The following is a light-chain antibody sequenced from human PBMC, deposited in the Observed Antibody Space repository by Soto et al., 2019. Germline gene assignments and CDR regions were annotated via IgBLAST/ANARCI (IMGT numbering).Light chain of an antibody. V-gene: IGLV2-14*01. CDR3: SSYTSSSTSHVV. Sequence: QSVLTQPASVSGSPGQSITISCTGTSSDVGGYNYVSWYQQHPGKAPKLMIYDVSNRPSGVSNRFSGSKSGNTASLTISGLLADDEAAYYCSSYTSSSTSHVVFGGGTKVTVL. CDR2: DVS. J-gene: IGLJ2*01. CDR1: SSDVGGYNY.